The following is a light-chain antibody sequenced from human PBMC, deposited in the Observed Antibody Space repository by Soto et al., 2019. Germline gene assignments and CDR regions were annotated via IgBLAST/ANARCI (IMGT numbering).Light chain of an antibody. Sequence: EVVLTQSPVTLSLSPGERATLSCRASQSVSSYLAWYQQKTGQDHRLVIYDVSNRATGIQDRFSGSGSGTDFTLTISSLETEDFAVYDCKQRNYWQVTFGQGTRLEIK. J-gene: IGKJ5*01. CDR3: KQRNYWQVT. V-gene: IGKV3-11*01. CDR1: QSVSSY. CDR2: DVS.